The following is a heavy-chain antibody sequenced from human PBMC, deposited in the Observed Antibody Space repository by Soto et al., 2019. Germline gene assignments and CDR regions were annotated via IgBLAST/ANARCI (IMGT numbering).Heavy chain of an antibody. V-gene: IGHV4-39*01. J-gene: IGHJ4*02. CDR2: IYYSGST. Sequence: SETLSLTCTVSGGSISSSSYYWGWIRQPPGKGLEWIGSIYYSGSTYYNPSLKSRVTISVDTSKNQFSLKLSSVTAADTALYYCARNVSSAWLLPDIDYWGQGTLVTVSS. D-gene: IGHD6-19*01. CDR3: ARNVSSAWLLPDIDY. CDR1: GGSISSSSYY.